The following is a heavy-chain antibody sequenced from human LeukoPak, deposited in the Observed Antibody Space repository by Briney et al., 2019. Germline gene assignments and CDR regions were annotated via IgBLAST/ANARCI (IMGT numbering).Heavy chain of an antibody. J-gene: IGHJ3*02. V-gene: IGHV1-69*04. CDR2: IIPIVGIS. D-gene: IGHD3-10*01. Sequence: SVKVSCKASGGTFSFYAISWVRQAPGQGLEWMGRIIPIVGISNYAQKFQGRVTITADKSTSTVYMEVSSLRSEDTAVYYCARVRTRGLMDDAFDIWGQGTMVTVSS. CDR3: ARVRTRGLMDDAFDI. CDR1: GGTFSFYA.